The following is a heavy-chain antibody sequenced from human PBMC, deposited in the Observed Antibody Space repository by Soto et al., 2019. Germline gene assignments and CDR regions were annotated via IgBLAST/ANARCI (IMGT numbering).Heavy chain of an antibody. Sequence: QVQLQESGPGLVKPSETLSLTCTVSGDSINDYYWSWIRQHPGKGLEWIGYIYHSGSTYYNPSLKSRVTISIDATKIQFSLKLNSVTAADTAVYYCARASRNYFAYWCQGTLVTVSS. CDR3: ARASRNYFAY. J-gene: IGHJ4*02. V-gene: IGHV4-59*01. CDR2: IYHSGST. CDR1: GDSINDYY.